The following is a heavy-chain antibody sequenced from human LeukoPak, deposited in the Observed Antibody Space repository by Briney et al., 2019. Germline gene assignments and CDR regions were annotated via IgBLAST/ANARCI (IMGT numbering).Heavy chain of an antibody. J-gene: IGHJ4*02. D-gene: IGHD2-15*01. Sequence: PSETLSLTCAVSGGSIRSFYWSWIRQPPGKGLEWIGYIYYSGSTNYNPSLKSRVTISVDTSKNQFSLKLSSVTAADTAVYYCARGQYCSGGSCGAYYFDYWGQGTLVTVSS. CDR2: IYYSGST. CDR1: GGSIRSFY. CDR3: ARGQYCSGGSCGAYYFDY. V-gene: IGHV4-59*01.